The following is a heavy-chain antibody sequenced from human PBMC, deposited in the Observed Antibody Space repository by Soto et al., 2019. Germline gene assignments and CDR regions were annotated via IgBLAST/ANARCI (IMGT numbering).Heavy chain of an antibody. Sequence: QVQLVESGGGVVQPGRSLRLSCAASGFTFSSYGMHWVRQAPGKGLEWVAVISYDGSNKYYADSVKGRFTISRDNSKNTRYLQMNSLRAEDTAVYYCAKDTRGVVGATTFDYWGQGTLVTVSS. V-gene: IGHV3-30*18. J-gene: IGHJ4*02. CDR3: AKDTRGVVGATTFDY. CDR2: ISYDGSNK. CDR1: GFTFSSYG. D-gene: IGHD1-26*01.